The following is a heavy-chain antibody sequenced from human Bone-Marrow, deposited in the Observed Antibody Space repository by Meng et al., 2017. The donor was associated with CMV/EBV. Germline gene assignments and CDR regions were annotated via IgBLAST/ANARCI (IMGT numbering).Heavy chain of an antibody. CDR3: ARAGWGDFWSGRTQTNWFDP. J-gene: IGHJ5*02. D-gene: IGHD3-3*01. V-gene: IGHV4-38-2*02. CDR2: IYHSGST. Sequence: GSLRLSCTVSGQSFSSGYYWGWIRQPPGKGLEWIGSIYHSGSTYYNPSLKSRVTISVDTSKNQFSLKLSSVTAADTAVYYCARAGWGDFWSGRTQTNWFDPWGQGTLVTVSS. CDR1: GQSFSSGYY.